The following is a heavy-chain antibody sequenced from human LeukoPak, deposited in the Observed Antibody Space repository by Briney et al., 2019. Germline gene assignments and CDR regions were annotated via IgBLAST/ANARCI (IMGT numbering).Heavy chain of an antibody. CDR2: ISGSGGST. J-gene: IGHJ4*02. V-gene: IGHV3-23*01. Sequence: GGSLRLSCAASGFTFTTYWMHWVRQAPGKGLEWVSAISGSGGSTYYADSVKGRFTISRDNSKNTLYLQMNSLRAEDTAVYYCAKARGSSPDYYFDYWGQGTLVTVSS. D-gene: IGHD1-26*01. CDR1: GFTFTTYW. CDR3: AKARGSSPDYYFDY.